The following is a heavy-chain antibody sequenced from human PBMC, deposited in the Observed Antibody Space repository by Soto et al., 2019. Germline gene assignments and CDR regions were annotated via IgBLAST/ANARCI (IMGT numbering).Heavy chain of an antibody. CDR2: ISGGGGST. CDR3: AKDGDILSGYPEYFQH. CDR1: GFTFSSYA. D-gene: IGHD3-9*01. Sequence: XSLRHSFAASGFTFSSYAMRWVLQAPGKGLECVSSISGGGGSTYYADSVKGRFTISRDNSKNTLYLQMNSLRAEDTAVYYCAKDGDILSGYPEYFQHWGQGTLVTVSS. J-gene: IGHJ1*01. V-gene: IGHV3-23*01.